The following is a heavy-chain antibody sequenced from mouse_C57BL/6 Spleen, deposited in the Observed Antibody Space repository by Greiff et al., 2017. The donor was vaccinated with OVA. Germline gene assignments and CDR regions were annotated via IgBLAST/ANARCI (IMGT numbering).Heavy chain of an antibody. D-gene: IGHD4-1*01. CDR1: GYTFTSYW. Sequence: QVQLQQPGAELVKPGASVKLSCKASGYTFTSYWMQWVKQRPGQGLEWIGEIDPSDSYTNYNQKFKGKATLTVDTSSSTAYMQLSSLTSEDSAVYYGARGNWDGKGYWGQGTTLTVSS. CDR2: IDPSDSYT. V-gene: IGHV1-50*01. CDR3: ARGNWDGKGY. J-gene: IGHJ2*01.